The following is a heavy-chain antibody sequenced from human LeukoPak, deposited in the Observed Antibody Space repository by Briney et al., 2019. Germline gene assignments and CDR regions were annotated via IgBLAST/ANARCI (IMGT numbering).Heavy chain of an antibody. CDR1: GGTFSSYA. CDR3: ARDLSVGTMVRGVRNDAFDI. J-gene: IGHJ3*02. Sequence: SVKVSCKASGGTFSSYAISWVRQAPGQGLEWMGGIIPIFGTANYAQKFQGRVTITADKSTSTAYMELSSLRSEDTAVYYCARDLSVGTMVRGVRNDAFDIWGQGTMVTVSS. CDR2: IIPIFGTA. D-gene: IGHD3-10*01. V-gene: IGHV1-69*06.